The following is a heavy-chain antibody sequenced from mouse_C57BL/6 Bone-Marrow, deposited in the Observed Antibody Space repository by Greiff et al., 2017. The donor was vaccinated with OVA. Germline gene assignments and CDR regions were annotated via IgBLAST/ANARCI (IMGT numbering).Heavy chain of an antibody. CDR2: IDPENGDT. J-gene: IGHJ3*01. CDR1: GFNIKDDY. V-gene: IGHV14-4*01. Sequence: EVQRVESGAELVRPGASVKLSCTASGFNIKDDYMHWVKQRPEQGLEWIGWIDPENGDTEYASKFQGKATITADTSSNTAYLQLSSLTSEDTAVYYCTPIREGFAYWGQGTLVTVSA. D-gene: IGHD3-3*01. CDR3: TPIREGFAY.